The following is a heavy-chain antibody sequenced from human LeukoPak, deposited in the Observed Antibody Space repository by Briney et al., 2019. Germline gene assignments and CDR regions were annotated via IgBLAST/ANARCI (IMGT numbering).Heavy chain of an antibody. V-gene: IGHV3-48*03. Sequence: PGGSLRLSCAASGFTFSSYEMKWVRQAPGEGLEWVSYINSSGRTIYYADSVKGRFTIARDNAKNSLYLQMNSLRAEDTAVYYCAREGYSSSWYPKYGMDVWGKGTTVTVSS. CDR3: AREGYSSSWYPKYGMDV. J-gene: IGHJ6*04. CDR2: INSSGRTI. CDR1: GFTFSSYE. D-gene: IGHD6-13*01.